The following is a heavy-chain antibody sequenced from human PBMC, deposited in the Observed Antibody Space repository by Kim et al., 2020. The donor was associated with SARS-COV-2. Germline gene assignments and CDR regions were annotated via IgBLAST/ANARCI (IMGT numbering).Heavy chain of an antibody. CDR3: ARGGGRERITIFWNY. Sequence: SETLSLTCAVYGGSFSGYYWSWIRQPPGKGLEWIGEINHSGSTNYNPSLKSRVTISVDTSKNQFSLKLSSVTAADTAVYYCARGGGRERITIFWNYWGQGTLVTVSS. CDR1: GGSFSGYY. D-gene: IGHD3-9*01. J-gene: IGHJ4*02. V-gene: IGHV4-34*01. CDR2: INHSGST.